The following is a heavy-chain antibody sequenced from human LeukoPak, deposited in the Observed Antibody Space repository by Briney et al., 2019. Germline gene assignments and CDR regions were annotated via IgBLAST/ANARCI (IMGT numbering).Heavy chain of an antibody. CDR3: ARGPQFGRLGAFDI. J-gene: IGHJ3*02. V-gene: IGHV3-21*01. D-gene: IGHD2-15*01. CDR2: ISSSSSYI. Sequence: GGSLRLSCAASGFTYSSYSMNWVRQAPGKGLEWVSSISSSSSYIYYADSVKGRFTISRDNAKNSLYLQMNSLRAEDTAVYYCARGPQFGRLGAFDIWGQGTMVTVSS. CDR1: GFTYSSYS.